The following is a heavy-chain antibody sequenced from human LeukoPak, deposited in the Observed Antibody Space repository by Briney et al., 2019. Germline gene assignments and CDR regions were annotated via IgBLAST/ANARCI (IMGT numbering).Heavy chain of an antibody. CDR2: ISGSGGNT. CDR3: AKDRYSSTTCSPDY. D-gene: IGHD2-2*01. J-gene: IGHJ4*02. CDR1: RFTFSNYA. V-gene: IGHV3-23*01. Sequence: RGSLRLSCAASRFTFSNYAMNWVRQAPGKGLEWVSGISGSGGNTYYADSVKGHFTISRDNSKNTLYVQLNSLRAEDTAVYYCAKDRYSSTTCSPDYWGQGTLVTVSS.